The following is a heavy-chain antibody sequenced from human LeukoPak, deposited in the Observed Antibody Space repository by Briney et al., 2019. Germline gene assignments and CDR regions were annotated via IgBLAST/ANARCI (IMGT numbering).Heavy chain of an antibody. D-gene: IGHD5-12*01. CDR3: ANARGVATTQT. V-gene: IGHV3-23*01. Sequence: PGGSLRLSCAASGFTFSSYAMSWVRQAPGKGLEWVSAISGSGGSTYYADSVKGRFTISRDNPKNTLYLQMNSLRAEDTAVYYCANARGVATTQTWGQGTLITVSS. J-gene: IGHJ4*02. CDR2: ISGSGGST. CDR1: GFTFSSYA.